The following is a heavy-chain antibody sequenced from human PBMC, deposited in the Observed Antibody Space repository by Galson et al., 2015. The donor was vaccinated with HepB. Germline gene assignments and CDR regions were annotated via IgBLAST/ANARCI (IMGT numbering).Heavy chain of an antibody. CDR2: TYYRSKWYI. J-gene: IGHJ3*02. CDR3: AREVSATGTVDI. Sequence: CAISGDSVSTNSAAWNWIRQSPSRGLEWLGRTYYRSKWYIGYAVSVKSRITINADTSKNQFSLQLNSVTPEDTAVYYRAREVSATGTVDIWGQGTMITVSS. D-gene: IGHD1-1*01. CDR1: GDSVSTNSAA. V-gene: IGHV6-1*01.